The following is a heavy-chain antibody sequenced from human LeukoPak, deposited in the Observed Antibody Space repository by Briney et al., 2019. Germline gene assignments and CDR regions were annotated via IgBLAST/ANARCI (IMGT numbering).Heavy chain of an antibody. CDR1: GVTVSNNY. CDR3: ARDPGGGPTHGY. Sequence: GGSLRLSCAASGVTVSNNYISWARQAPGKGLEWVSVMYSTGITQYGDSVRGRFTISRDNSKNTVYLQMNSLKPEDTAVYYCARDPGGGPTHGYWGQGTLVTVSS. V-gene: IGHV3-66*03. D-gene: IGHD1-26*01. CDR2: MYSTGIT. J-gene: IGHJ4*02.